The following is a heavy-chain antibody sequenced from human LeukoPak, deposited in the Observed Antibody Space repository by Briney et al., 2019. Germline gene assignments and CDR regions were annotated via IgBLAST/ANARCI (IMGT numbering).Heavy chain of an antibody. D-gene: IGHD3-10*01. J-gene: IGHJ4*02. Sequence: GGSLRLSCAASGFTFSSYGMSWVRQAPGKGLEWVSAISGSGGSTYYADSVKGRFTISRDNSKNTLYLQMNSLRAEDTAVYYCAKDLMYYYGSGSYYNLGFDYWGQGTLVTVSS. CDR3: AKDLMYYYGSGSYYNLGFDY. V-gene: IGHV3-23*01. CDR1: GFTFSSYG. CDR2: ISGSGGST.